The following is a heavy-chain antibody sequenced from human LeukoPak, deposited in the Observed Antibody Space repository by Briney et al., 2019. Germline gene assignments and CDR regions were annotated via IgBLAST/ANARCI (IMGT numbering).Heavy chain of an antibody. Sequence: ASVKVSCKASGYTFTGYYMHWVRQAPGQGLEWMGRINPNSGGTNYAQKFQGRVTMTRDTPISTAYMELSRLRSDDTAAYYCARDLGRQPDAFDIWGQGTMVTVSS. CDR1: GYTFTGYY. V-gene: IGHV1-2*06. D-gene: IGHD1-1*01. CDR3: ARDLGRQPDAFDI. J-gene: IGHJ3*02. CDR2: INPNSGGT.